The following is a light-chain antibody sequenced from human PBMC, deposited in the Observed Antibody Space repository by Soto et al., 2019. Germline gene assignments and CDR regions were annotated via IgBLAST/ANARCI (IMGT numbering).Light chain of an antibody. Sequence: DILMTQSPSTLSMSPGERATISCRASQSVGSSLAWYQQKPGQAPRLLISGVSTRANGVPARFSGSGSGTKFTLPTSSLQSEDVAGSYCQQYNNWPPITFGQGTSLEIK. CDR2: GVS. CDR1: QSVGSS. J-gene: IGKJ5*01. CDR3: QQYNNWPPIT. V-gene: IGKV3-15*01.